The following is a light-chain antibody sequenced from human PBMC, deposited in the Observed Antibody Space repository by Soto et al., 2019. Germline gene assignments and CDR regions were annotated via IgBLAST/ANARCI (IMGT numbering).Light chain of an antibody. CDR3: SSYTGSNTLV. J-gene: IGLJ2*01. Sequence: QSALTQRASVSGSPGQSITISCTGTSSDVGSYNYVSWYQQHPGKAPKLMIYDVSNRPSGVSNRFSGSKSGNTASLTISGLQAEDEADYYCSSYTGSNTLVFGGGTKVTVL. CDR1: SSDVGSYNY. CDR2: DVS. V-gene: IGLV2-14*01.